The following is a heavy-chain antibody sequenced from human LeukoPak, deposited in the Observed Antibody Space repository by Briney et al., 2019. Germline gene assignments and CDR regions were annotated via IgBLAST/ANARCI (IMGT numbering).Heavy chain of an antibody. J-gene: IGHJ4*02. CDR3: ARVKVADSKDS. D-gene: IGHD6-19*01. Sequence: TGGSLRLSCAASGFTFSSYWMHWVRQAPGKGLVWVSRINTDGSSTYYADSVKGRFTISRDNAKNTLYLQMNSLRVEDTAVYYCARVKVADSKDSWGQGTLVTVSS. CDR1: GFTFSSYW. CDR2: INTDGSST. V-gene: IGHV3-74*01.